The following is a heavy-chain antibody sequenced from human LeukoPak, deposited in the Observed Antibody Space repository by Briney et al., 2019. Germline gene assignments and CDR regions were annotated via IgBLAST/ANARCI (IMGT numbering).Heavy chain of an antibody. CDR2: INAGNGNT. CDR3: ARAAGSSSWYPGY. CDR1: GYTFTSYA. V-gene: IGHV1-3*01. Sequence: ASVKVSRKASGYTFTSYAMHWVRQAPGQRLEWMGWINAGNGNTKYSQKFQGRVTITRDTSASTAYMELSSLRSEDTAVYYCARAAGSSSWYPGYWGQGTLVTVSS. J-gene: IGHJ4*02. D-gene: IGHD6-13*01.